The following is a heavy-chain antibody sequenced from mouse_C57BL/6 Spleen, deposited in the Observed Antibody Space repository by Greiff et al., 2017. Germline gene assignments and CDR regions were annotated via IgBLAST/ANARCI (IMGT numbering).Heavy chain of an antibody. CDR2: IRNKANGYTT. Sequence: EVQLVESGGGLVQPGGSLSLSCAASGFTFTDYYMSWVRQPPGKALDWLGFIRNKANGYTTEYSASVKGRFTISRDNSQSILYLQMNALRAEDSATYYCARYDSYFDYWGQGTTLTVSS. CDR1: GFTFTDYY. CDR3: ARYDSYFDY. V-gene: IGHV7-3*01. J-gene: IGHJ2*01.